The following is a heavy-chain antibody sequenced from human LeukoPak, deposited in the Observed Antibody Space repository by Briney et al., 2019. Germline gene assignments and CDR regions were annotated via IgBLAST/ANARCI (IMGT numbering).Heavy chain of an antibody. CDR2: INPNSGGT. CDR1: GYTFTGYY. CDR3: ARGLYYYDSSGYHDWLVY. V-gene: IGHV1-2*02. Sequence: ASVKVSCKASGYTFTGYYMHWVRQAPGQGLEWMGWINPNSGGTNYAQKFQGRVTMTRDTPISTAYMELSRLRSDDTAVYYCARGLYYYDSSGYHDWLVYWGQGTLVTVSS. D-gene: IGHD3-22*01. J-gene: IGHJ4*02.